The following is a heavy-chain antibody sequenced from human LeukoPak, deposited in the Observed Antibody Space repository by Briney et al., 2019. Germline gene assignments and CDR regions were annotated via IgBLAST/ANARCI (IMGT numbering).Heavy chain of an antibody. J-gene: IGHJ4*02. CDR3: AREYYGILTGYYSSVFDY. CDR1: GFTFKSHW. Sequence: HPGGSLRLSCAASGFTFKSHWMSWVRQAPGKGLEWVANIKQDGSEKYYVDSVKGRFTISRDNAKNSLYLQMNSLRAEDTAVYYCAREYYGILTGYYSSVFDYWGQGTLVTVSS. D-gene: IGHD3-9*01. CDR2: IKQDGSEK. V-gene: IGHV3-7*01.